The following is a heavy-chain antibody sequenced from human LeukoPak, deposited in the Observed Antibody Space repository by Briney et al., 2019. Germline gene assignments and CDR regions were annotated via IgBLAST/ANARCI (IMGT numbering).Heavy chain of an antibody. CDR1: GLTFSSHW. J-gene: IGHJ4*02. V-gene: IGHV3-74*01. Sequence: PGGSLRLSCAASGLTFSSHWMHWVRQAPGKGLVWVSRITNDGSSTTYADSVKGRFTISRDNSKNTLYLQMNSLRAEDTAVYYCAKGGTVVTRSRLDYWGQGTLVTVSS. CDR3: AKGGTVVTRSRLDY. D-gene: IGHD4-23*01. CDR2: ITNDGSST.